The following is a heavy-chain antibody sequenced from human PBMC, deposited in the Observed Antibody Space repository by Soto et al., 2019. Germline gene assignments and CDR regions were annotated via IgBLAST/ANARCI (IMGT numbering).Heavy chain of an antibody. CDR1: GFSLSTSGVG. V-gene: IGHV2-5*02. CDR2: IYWDDDK. D-gene: IGHD6-13*01. J-gene: IGHJ5*02. CDR3: AHGVAAAGTENWFDP. Sequence: QITLKESGPPLVKPTQPLTLTCTFSGFSLSTSGVGVGWIRQPPGKALEWLALIYWDDDKRYSPSLKSRLTITKDTSKNQVVLTMTNMDPVDTATYYCAHGVAAAGTENWFDPWGQGTLVTVSS.